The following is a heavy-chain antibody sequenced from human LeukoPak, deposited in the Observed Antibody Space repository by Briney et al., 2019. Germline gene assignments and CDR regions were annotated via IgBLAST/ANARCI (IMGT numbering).Heavy chain of an antibody. D-gene: IGHD3-10*01. CDR1: GFTFSSYW. J-gene: IGHJ4*02. CDR3: ARYGSGKNYIDPFDF. CDR2: ISGGSDII. V-gene: IGHV3-48*01. Sequence: GGSLRLSCAASGFTFSSYWMHWVRQVPGKGLEWISHISGGSDIIEYADSVKGRFTISRDNGRGSLYLQMNSLRVEDTAVYYCARYGSGKNYIDPFDFWGQGTLVAVSS.